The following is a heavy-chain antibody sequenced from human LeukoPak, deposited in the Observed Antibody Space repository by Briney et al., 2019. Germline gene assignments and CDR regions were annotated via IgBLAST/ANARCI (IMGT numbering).Heavy chain of an antibody. D-gene: IGHD5-12*01. CDR1: GFTFSSYA. J-gene: IGHJ4*02. CDR2: ISGSGGST. CDR3: AKDTYSPGGIPNGWLLG. V-gene: IGHV3-23*01. Sequence: GGSLRLSCAASGFTFSSYAMSWVRQAPGKGLEWVSAISGSGGSTYYADSVKGRFTISRDNSKNTLYLQMNSLRAEDTAVYYCAKDTYSPGGIPNGWLLGWGQGTLVTVSS.